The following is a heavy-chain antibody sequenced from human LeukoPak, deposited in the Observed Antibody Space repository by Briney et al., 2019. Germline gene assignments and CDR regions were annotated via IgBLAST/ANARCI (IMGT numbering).Heavy chain of an antibody. V-gene: IGHV4-30-2*01. J-gene: IGHJ4*02. CDR2: INHSGST. D-gene: IGHD6-19*01. Sequence: SQTLSLTCTVSGGSISSGGYYWSWIRQPPGKGLEWIGEINHSGSTNYNPSLKSRVTISVDTSKNQFSLKLSSVTAADTAVYYCARGPYSSGWIPFDYWGQGTLVTVSS. CDR1: GGSISSGGYY. CDR3: ARGPYSSGWIPFDY.